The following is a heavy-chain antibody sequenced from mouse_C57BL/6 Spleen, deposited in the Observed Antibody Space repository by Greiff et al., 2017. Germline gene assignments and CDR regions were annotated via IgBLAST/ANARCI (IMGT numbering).Heavy chain of an antibody. CDR2: ISSGGSYN. CDR1: GFTFSSYG. CDR3: ARQGTTQYYFDY. J-gene: IGHJ2*01. V-gene: IGHV5-6*01. Sequence: DVQLQESGGDLVKPGGSLKLSCAASGFTFSSYGMSWVRQTPDKRLEWVATISSGGSYNYYPDSVKGRFTISRDNAKNTLYLQMSSLKSEDTAMYYCARQGTTQYYFDYWGQGTTLTVSS. D-gene: IGHD1-1*01.